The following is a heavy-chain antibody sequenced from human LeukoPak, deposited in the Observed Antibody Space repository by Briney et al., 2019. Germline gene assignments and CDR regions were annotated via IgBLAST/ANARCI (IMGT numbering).Heavy chain of an antibody. CDR3: ARATYYYDSSGYYYTYYFDY. V-gene: IGHV3-30-3*01. CDR1: GFTFSSYA. D-gene: IGHD3-22*01. CDR2: ISYDGSDK. J-gene: IGHJ4*02. Sequence: GGSLRLSCAASGFTFSSYAMSWVRQAPGKGLEWVAVISYDGSDKYYADSVKGRFTISRDNSKNTLYLQMNSLRAEDTAVYYCARATYYYDSSGYYYTYYFDYWGQGTLVTVSS.